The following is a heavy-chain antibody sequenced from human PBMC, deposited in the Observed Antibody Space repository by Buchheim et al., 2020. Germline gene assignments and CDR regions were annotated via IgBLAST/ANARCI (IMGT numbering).Heavy chain of an antibody. CDR3: ARDRIQGAAMVTPLDY. D-gene: IGHD5-18*01. CDR2: INPSGGST. Sequence: QVQLVQSGAEVKKPGASVKVSCKASGYTFTSYYMHWVRQAPGQGLEWMGIINPSGGSTSYAQKFQGRVTMTRATSTSTVYMELSSLRSEDTAVYYCARDRIQGAAMVTPLDYWGQGTL. J-gene: IGHJ4*02. V-gene: IGHV1-46*03. CDR1: GYTFTSYY.